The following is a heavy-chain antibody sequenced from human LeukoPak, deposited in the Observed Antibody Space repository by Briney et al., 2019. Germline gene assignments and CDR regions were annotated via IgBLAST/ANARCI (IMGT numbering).Heavy chain of an antibody. V-gene: IGHV3-33*01. D-gene: IGHD1-26*01. J-gene: IGHJ4*02. CDR3: ARDIGGSTADY. Sequence: GGSLRLSCTASGFTFSSYGMHWVRQAPGKGLEWVAVIWYDGSNKYYADSVKGRFTISRDNSRNTLYLQMNSLRAEDTAVYYCARDIGGSTADYWGQGTLVTVSS. CDR2: IWYDGSNK. CDR1: GFTFSSYG.